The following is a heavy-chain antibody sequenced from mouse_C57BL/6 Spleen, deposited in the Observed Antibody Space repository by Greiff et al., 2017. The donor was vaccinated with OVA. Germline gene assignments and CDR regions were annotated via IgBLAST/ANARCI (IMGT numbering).Heavy chain of an antibody. V-gene: IGHV1-61*01. Sequence: QVQLKQPGAELVRPGSSVKLSCKASGYTFTSYWMDWVKQRPGQGLEWIGNIYPSDSETHYNQKFKDKATLTVDKSSSTAYMQLSSLTSEDSAVYYCARGRGNYVAMDYWGQGTSVTVSS. CDR3: ARGRGNYVAMDY. CDR1: GYTFTSYW. D-gene: IGHD2-1*01. CDR2: IYPSDSET. J-gene: IGHJ4*01.